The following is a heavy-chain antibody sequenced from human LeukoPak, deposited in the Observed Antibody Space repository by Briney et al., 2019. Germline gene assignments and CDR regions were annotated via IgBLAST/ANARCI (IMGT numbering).Heavy chain of an antibody. CDR2: TWNDGSNK. J-gene: IGHJ4*02. V-gene: IGHV3-33*08. Sequence: PGGSLRLSCAASGFTFSSYGMHWVRQAPGKGLEWVAVTWNDGSNKYYADSVKGRFTISRDSSKNTVYLQMNSLRAEDTAVYYCATRSPALDYWGQGTLVTVSS. CDR3: ATRSPALDY. CDR1: GFTFSSYG. D-gene: IGHD2-2*01.